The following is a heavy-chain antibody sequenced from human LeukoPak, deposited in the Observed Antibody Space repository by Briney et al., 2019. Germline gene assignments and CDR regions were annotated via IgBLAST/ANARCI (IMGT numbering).Heavy chain of an antibody. Sequence: KPSETLSLTCAVYGGSFSGYYWSWIRQPPGKGLEWIGEINHSGSTNYNPSLKSRVTISVDTSKNQFSLKLSSVTAADTAVYYCASDYSNYNYYYMDVWGKGTTVTVSS. V-gene: IGHV4-34*01. J-gene: IGHJ6*03. D-gene: IGHD4-11*01. CDR1: GGSFSGYY. CDR2: INHSGST. CDR3: ASDYSNYNYYYMDV.